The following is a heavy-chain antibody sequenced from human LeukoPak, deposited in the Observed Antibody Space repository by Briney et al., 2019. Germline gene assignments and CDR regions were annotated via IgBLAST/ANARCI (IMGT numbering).Heavy chain of an antibody. V-gene: IGHV3-30-3*01. J-gene: IGHJ4*02. CDR3: ARDTYYSNDYFDY. CDR2: ISYDGSNK. Sequence: PGGSLRLSCAASGFTFSSYAMHWVRQAPGKGLEWVAVISYDGSNKYYADSVKGRFTISRDNSKNTLYLQMNSLRAEDTAVYYCARDTYYSNDYFDYWGQGALVSVSS. D-gene: IGHD4-11*01. CDR1: GFTFSSYA.